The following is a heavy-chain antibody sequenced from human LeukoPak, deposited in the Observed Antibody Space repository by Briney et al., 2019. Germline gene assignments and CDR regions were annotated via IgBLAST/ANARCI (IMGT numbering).Heavy chain of an antibody. J-gene: IGHJ4*02. CDR2: IYHSGST. V-gene: IGHV4-38-2*02. D-gene: IGHD3-22*01. Sequence: SETLSLTCTVSGYSISSGYYWGWIRQPPGKGLEWIGSIYHSGSTYYNPSLKSRVTISVDTSKNQFSLKLSSVTAADTAVYYCARVGYYDSSGYRFDYWGQGTLVTVSS. CDR3: ARVGYYDSSGYRFDY. CDR1: GYSISSGYY.